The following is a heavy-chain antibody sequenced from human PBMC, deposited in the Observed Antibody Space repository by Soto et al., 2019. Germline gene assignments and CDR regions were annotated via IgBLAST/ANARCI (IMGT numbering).Heavy chain of an antibody. V-gene: IGHV4-59*01. D-gene: IGHD6-13*01. CDR2: IYYRGST. Sequence: QVQLQESGPGLVKPSETLSLTCTVSGGSISSYYWSWIRQPPGKGLEWIGYIYYRGSTNYNPSLKSRVTXXVXTXXTQFSLKLSSVPAADTAVYYCARAMYSSSWYGFDYWGQGTLVTVSS. CDR3: ARAMYSSSWYGFDY. CDR1: GGSISSYY. J-gene: IGHJ4*02.